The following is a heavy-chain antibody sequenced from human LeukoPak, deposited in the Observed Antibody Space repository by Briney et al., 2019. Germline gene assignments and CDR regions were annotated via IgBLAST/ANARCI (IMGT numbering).Heavy chain of an antibody. Sequence: GGSLRLSCAASGFTFSSYAMSWVRQAPGRGLEWVSTISNSGGTTYYADYVKGRFTISRDDSENTLYLQMNSLRAEDTAVYYCAKATGYLLWGQGALVTVSS. J-gene: IGHJ4*02. CDR2: ISNSGGTT. V-gene: IGHV3-23*01. CDR1: GFTFSSYA. CDR3: AKATGYLL. D-gene: IGHD1-14*01.